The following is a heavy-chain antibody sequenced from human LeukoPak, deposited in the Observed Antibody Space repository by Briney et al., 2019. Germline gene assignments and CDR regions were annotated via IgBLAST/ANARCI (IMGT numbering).Heavy chain of an antibody. CDR1: GYTFTSYG. CDR3: ARDPSGSYYFDY. V-gene: IGHV1-2*02. J-gene: IGHJ4*02. D-gene: IGHD1-26*01. CDR2: INPNSGGT. Sequence: GASVKVSCKASGYTFTSYGISWVRQAPGQGLEWMGWINPNSGGTNYAQKFQGRVTMTRDTSISTAYMELSRLRSDDTAVYYCARDPSGSYYFDYWGQGTLVTVSS.